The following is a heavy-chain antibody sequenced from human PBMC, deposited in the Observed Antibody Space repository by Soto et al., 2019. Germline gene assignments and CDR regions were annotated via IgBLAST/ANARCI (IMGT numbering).Heavy chain of an antibody. CDR1: GGTFSSYT. Sequence: GASVKVSCKASGGTFSSYTISWVRQAPGQGLEWMGRIIPILGIANYAQKFQGRVTITADKSTSTAYMELSSLRSEDTAGYYCARDCSGGSCYSNYYYYYYMDVWGKGTTVTVSS. D-gene: IGHD2-15*01. CDR2: IIPILGIA. J-gene: IGHJ6*03. CDR3: ARDCSGGSCYSNYYYYYYMDV. V-gene: IGHV1-69*04.